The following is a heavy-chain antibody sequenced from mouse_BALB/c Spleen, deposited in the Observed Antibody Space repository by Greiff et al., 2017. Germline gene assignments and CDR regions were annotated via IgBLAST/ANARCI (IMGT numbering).Heavy chain of an antibody. D-gene: IGHD2-4*01. V-gene: IGHV3-8*02. CDR3: ARSPIYYDYDDRYFDV. CDR2: ISYSGST. Sequence: DVKLVESGPSLVKPSQTLSLTCSVTGDSITSGYWNWIRKFPGNKLEYMGYISYSGSTYYNPSLKSRISITRDTSKNQYYLQLNSVTTEDTATYYCARSPIYYDYDDRYFDVWGAGTTVTVAS. J-gene: IGHJ1*01. CDR1: GDSITSGY.